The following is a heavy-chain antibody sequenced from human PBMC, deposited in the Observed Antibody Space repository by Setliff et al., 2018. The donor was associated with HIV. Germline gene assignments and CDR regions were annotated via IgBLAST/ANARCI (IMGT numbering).Heavy chain of an antibody. J-gene: IGHJ5*02. CDR1: GGSISNSNYF. Sequence: SETLSLTCTVSGGSISNSNYFWGWIRQPPGKGLEWIGSIYYSGSTYYNPSLKSRVTISVDTSKNQFSLKLSSVTAADTAVYYCATYADRESNRFDPWGQGILVTVSS. V-gene: IGHV4-39*01. D-gene: IGHD3-10*01. CDR3: ATYADRESNRFDP. CDR2: IYYSGST.